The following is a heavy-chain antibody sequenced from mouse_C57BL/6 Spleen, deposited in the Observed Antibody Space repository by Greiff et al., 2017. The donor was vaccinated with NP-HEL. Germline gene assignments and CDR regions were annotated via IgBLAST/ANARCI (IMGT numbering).Heavy chain of an antibody. Sequence: VQLKQSGAELVKPGASVKLSCTASGFNIKDYYMHWVKQRTEQGLEWIGRIDPEDGETKYAPKFQGKATITADTSSNTAYLQLSSLTSEDTAVYYCARITTVVEDYYAMDYWGQGTSVTVSS. CDR3: ARITTVVEDYYAMDY. CDR2: IDPEDGET. V-gene: IGHV14-2*01. CDR1: GFNIKDYY. J-gene: IGHJ4*01. D-gene: IGHD1-1*01.